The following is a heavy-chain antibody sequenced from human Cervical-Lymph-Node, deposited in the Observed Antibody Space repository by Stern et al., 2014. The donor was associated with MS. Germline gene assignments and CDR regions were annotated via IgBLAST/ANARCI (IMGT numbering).Heavy chain of an antibody. D-gene: IGHD6-19*01. CDR2: TGTKANRYTT. Sequence: EVQLVESGGGLVQPGGSLRLSCVASGFTLSDHYMDWVRQAPGKGLEWVGRTGTKANRYTTQYAASVNVRFVISRNDSKNSLYLHMNSLKSEDTAVYYCVRVSGSSDWHWVIDSWGQGTLVTVSS. CDR3: VRVSGSSDWHWVIDS. J-gene: IGHJ4*02. V-gene: IGHV3-72*01. CDR1: GFTLSDHY.